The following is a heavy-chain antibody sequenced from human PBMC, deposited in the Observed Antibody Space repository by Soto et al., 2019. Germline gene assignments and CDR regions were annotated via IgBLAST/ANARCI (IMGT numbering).Heavy chain of an antibody. V-gene: IGHV4-39*01. D-gene: IGHD5-12*01. Sequence: SETLSLTCIVSDGSLSSSSYYWGWLRQPPGKGMERNASIKYSRSTYYNPSLKSRANISVDTSKNQFSMKLSTVTAAHAAVYFCASSFVETATMNNWFDPWGQGTLVTVSS. CDR1: DGSLSSSSYY. CDR2: IKYSRST. J-gene: IGHJ5*02. CDR3: ASSFVETATMNNWFDP.